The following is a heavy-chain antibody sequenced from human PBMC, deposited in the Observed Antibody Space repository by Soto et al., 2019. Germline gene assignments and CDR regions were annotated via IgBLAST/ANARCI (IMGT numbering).Heavy chain of an antibody. D-gene: IGHD1-1*01. CDR3: ASTRGYNWNDGDFDD. CDR2: IIPIFGTA. CDR1: GGTFSSYA. Sequence: QVQLVQSGAEVKKPGSSVKVSCKASGGTFSSYAISWVRQAPGQGLEWMGGIIPIFGTANYAQKFQGRVTITSDKSTSTAYMELSSLRSEDTAVYDCASTRGYNWNDGDFDDWGQGTLFTVSS. V-gene: IGHV1-69*06. J-gene: IGHJ4*02.